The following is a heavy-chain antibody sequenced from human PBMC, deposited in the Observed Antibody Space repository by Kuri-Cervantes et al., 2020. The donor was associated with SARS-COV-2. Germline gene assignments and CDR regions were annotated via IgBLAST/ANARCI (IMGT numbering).Heavy chain of an antibody. CDR2: IKCDGSET. D-gene: IGHD2-15*01. V-gene: IGHV3-7*03. Sequence: LSLTCAASGFTFSSYAMSWVRQAPGKGLEWVADIKCDGSETYCVDPVKGRFTISRDNSKNSLYLQMNSLRTEDTALYYCAKGPHCSGGSCYQDYWGQGTLVTVSS. CDR1: GFTFSSYA. CDR3: AKGPHCSGGSCYQDY. J-gene: IGHJ4*02.